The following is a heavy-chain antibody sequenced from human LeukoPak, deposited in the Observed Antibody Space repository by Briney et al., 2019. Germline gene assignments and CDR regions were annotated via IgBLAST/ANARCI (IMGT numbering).Heavy chain of an antibody. J-gene: IGHJ4*02. V-gene: IGHV3-33*08. D-gene: IGHD6-13*01. CDR2: IWFDGNNK. CDR1: GFTFSTAW. CDR3: ARDPGITAAGNYFDY. Sequence: GGSLRLSCAASGFTFSTAWMSWVRQAPGTGLEWVAVIWFDGNNKYYAESVEGRFTVSRDNSRYTLNLEMNSLRAEDTAVYYCARDPGITAAGNYFDYWGQGTLVTVSS.